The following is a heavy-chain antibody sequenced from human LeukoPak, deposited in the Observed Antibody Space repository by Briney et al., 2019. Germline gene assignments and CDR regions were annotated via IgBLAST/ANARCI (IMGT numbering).Heavy chain of an antibody. Sequence: GGSLRLSCAASGFTLSGYNMNWVRQAPGKGLEWVAAVSGSGGTTYYADSVKGRFTISRDNSKDTLYLQVNSLRAEDTAVYYCAKRGLVGSSGFKNNWFDPWGQGTLVTVSS. CDR1: GFTLSGYN. J-gene: IGHJ5*02. D-gene: IGHD3-22*01. CDR3: AKRGLVGSSGFKNNWFDP. CDR2: VSGSGGTT. V-gene: IGHV3-23*01.